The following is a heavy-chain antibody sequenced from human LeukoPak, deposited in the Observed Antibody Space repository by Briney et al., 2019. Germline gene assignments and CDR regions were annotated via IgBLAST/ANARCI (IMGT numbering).Heavy chain of an antibody. V-gene: IGHV3-48*03. CDR2: ISSSGNTI. D-gene: IGHD3-3*01. Sequence: GGSLRLSCAASGFTFSSYEMNWVRQAPGKGLEWVSYISSSGNTIYYADSVKGRFTISRDNAKNSLYLQMNSLRAEDTAVYYCAREITIFGVVIDTYYYYGMDVWGQGTTVTVSS. CDR1: GFTFSSYE. CDR3: AREITIFGVVIDTYYYYGMDV. J-gene: IGHJ6*02.